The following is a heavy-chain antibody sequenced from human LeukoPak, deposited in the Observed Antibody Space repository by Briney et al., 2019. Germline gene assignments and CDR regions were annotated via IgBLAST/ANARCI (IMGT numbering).Heavy chain of an antibody. Sequence: SETLSLTCTVSGASMSNSFWSWIRQPAGKGLEWIGRIYTSGTTNYNPSLKSRVTLSVDTSNNQFSLKLTSVTAAHRALYYCARAPSRCGGPRPFHYWGQGTMLSVSS. CDR3: ARAPSRCGGPRPFHY. D-gene: IGHD2-21*01. CDR1: GASMSNSF. CDR2: IYTSGTT. J-gene: IGHJ4*02. V-gene: IGHV4-4*07.